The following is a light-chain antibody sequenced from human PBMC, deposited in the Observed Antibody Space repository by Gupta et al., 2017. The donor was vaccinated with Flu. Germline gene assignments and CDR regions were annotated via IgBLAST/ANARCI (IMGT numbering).Light chain of an antibody. CDR2: ANN. J-gene: IGLJ2*01. V-gene: IGLV1-44*01. Sequence: SIIGSVTFDWYHQVPGVAPKLLIFANNQRPAGVPGRFSGSKSGTSASLAISGLQADDEADYYCATWVDALSRPVFGGGTKLVVL. CDR3: ATWVDALSRPV. CDR1: SIIGSVT.